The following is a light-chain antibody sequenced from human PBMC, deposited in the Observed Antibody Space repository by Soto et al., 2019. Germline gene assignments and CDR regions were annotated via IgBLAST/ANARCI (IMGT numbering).Light chain of an antibody. V-gene: IGKV1-5*01. CDR2: DAF. Sequence: DIQMTQSPSTLSASVGDSVTITCRASQSISTWLAWYQHKPGKAPKLLMYDAFTSESGVPARFSGSGSVTEFTLTISSLQPDDFATYYCQQYNSYSPSWTFGQGTKVDIK. J-gene: IGKJ1*01. CDR1: QSISTW. CDR3: QQYNSYSPSWT.